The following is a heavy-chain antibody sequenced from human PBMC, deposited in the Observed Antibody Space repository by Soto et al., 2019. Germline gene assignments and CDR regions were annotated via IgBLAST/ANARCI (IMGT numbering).Heavy chain of an antibody. CDR1: GYIFTAYG. CDR3: ARELNTDSSAYYSFAF. V-gene: IGHV1-18*01. J-gene: IGHJ4*02. Sequence: ASVKVSCKTSGYIFTAYGLAWLRQAPGQRPEWMGWVSTNDDRTNYAQKFQGRVTMTTDRSTTTTSMELRSLRPDDTAVYYCARELNTDSSAYYSFAFWGQGTLVTVSS. CDR2: VSTNDDRT. D-gene: IGHD3-22*01.